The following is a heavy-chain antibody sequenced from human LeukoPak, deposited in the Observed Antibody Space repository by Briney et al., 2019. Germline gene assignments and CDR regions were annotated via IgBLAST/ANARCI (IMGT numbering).Heavy chain of an antibody. CDR3: ARSDYDFWSGYYTY. V-gene: IGHV3-7*01. J-gene: IGHJ4*02. D-gene: IGHD3-3*01. CDR1: GFTFSSYW. Sequence: GGSLRLSCAASGFTFSSYWMSWVRQAPGKGLEWVANIKQDGSEKYYVDSVKGRFTISRDNAKNSLYLQMNSLRAEDTAVYYCARSDYDFWSGYYTYWGREPWSPSPQ. CDR2: IKQDGSEK.